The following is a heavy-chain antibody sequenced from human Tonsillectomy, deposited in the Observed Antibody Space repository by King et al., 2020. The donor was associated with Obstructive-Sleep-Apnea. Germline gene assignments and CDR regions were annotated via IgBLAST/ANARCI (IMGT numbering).Heavy chain of an antibody. Sequence: MQLQESGPGLVKPSETLSLTCTVSGDSISSYYWSWIRQPQGKGLEWIGYFYYSGSTNYNPSLTSRVTISVDTSKNQFSLKLSSVTAADTAVYYCARQGYYGSGRYFDLWGRGTLVTVSS. D-gene: IGHD3-10*01. CDR1: GDSISSYY. J-gene: IGHJ2*01. CDR3: ARQGYYGSGRYFDL. V-gene: IGHV4-59*08. CDR2: FYYSGST.